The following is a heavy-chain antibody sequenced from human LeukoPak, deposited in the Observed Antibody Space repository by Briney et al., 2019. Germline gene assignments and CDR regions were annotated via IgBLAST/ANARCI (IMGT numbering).Heavy chain of an antibody. D-gene: IGHD5-12*01. CDR1: GASTSHFY. Sequence: PSETLSLSCTVSGASTSHFYWNWIRQPPGKGLEWIGYMHNSGSSKHSPSLKRRVTISIDTSKNQFSLRLTSVTAADTGMYFCARSAEWLRNAFDIWGQGTMVSVSS. J-gene: IGHJ3*02. CDR3: ARSAEWLRNAFDI. CDR2: MHNSGSS. V-gene: IGHV4-59*01.